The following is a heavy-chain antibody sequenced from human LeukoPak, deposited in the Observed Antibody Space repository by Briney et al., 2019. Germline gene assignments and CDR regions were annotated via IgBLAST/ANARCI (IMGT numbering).Heavy chain of an antibody. CDR3: ASELAHCVGDCLKN. V-gene: IGHV3-21*04. Sequence: PGGSLRLSCGASGFTFSSYSMNWVRQAPGKGLEWVSSISSSSSYINYADSVKGRFTISRDNAKNSLHLQMNSLRAEDTAVYYCASELAHCVGDCLKNWGQGTQVTVSS. CDR2: ISSSSSYI. J-gene: IGHJ4*02. D-gene: IGHD2-21*02. CDR1: GFTFSSYS.